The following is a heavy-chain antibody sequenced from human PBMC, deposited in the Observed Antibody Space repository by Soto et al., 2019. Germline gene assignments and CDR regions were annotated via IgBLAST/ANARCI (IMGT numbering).Heavy chain of an antibody. CDR3: AKAPIPGSGTSSSYGMDV. Sequence: QVQLVQSGAEVKKPGSPVKVSCKASGGTFSSYIITWVRQAPGQGLEWMGRIIPILDITYYAQRYQGSVTITADKSTSTAYRELSGLSSEDSAVYFGAKAPIPGSGTSSSYGMDVWGQGTTVTVSS. J-gene: IGHJ6*02. V-gene: IGHV1-69*02. D-gene: IGHD6-6*01. CDR1: GGTFSSYI. CDR2: IIPILDIT.